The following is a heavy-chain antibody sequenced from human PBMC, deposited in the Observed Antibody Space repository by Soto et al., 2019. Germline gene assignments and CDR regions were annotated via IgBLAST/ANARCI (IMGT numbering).Heavy chain of an antibody. V-gene: IGHV4-59*01. Sequence: SETLSLTCTVSGGSISSYYWSWIRQPPGKGLEWIGYIYYSGSTNYNPSLKSRVTISVDTSKNQFSLKLSSVTAADTAVYYFARDRLKAGYSSGWNAFDIWGQGTMVTVSS. J-gene: IGHJ3*02. D-gene: IGHD6-19*01. CDR2: IYYSGST. CDR1: GGSISSYY. CDR3: ARDRLKAGYSSGWNAFDI.